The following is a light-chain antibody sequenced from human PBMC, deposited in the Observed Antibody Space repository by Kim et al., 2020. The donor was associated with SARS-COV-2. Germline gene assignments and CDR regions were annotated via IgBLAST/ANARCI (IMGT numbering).Light chain of an antibody. Sequence: SSELTQDPVVSVALGQTVRITCQGDSLRSYYTTWYQQKPGQAPTLLIYGRNNRPSGIPDRFSGSTSGNTASLIITGARAEDEADFYCQSRNSGGNVVFGGGTQLTVL. CDR2: GRN. CDR1: SLRSYY. J-gene: IGLJ2*01. CDR3: QSRNSGGNVV. V-gene: IGLV3-19*01.